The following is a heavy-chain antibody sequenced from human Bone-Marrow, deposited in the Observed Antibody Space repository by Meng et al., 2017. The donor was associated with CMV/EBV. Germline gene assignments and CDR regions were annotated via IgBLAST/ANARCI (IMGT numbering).Heavy chain of an antibody. CDR3: ARLDYSNSFDY. D-gene: IGHD4-11*01. CDR2: IYYSGST. J-gene: IGHJ4*02. V-gene: IGHV4-30-4*08. Sequence: SCTVSGGSISSGDYYWSWIRQPPGKGLEWIGYIYYSGSTYYNPSLKSRVTISVDTSKNQFSLKLSSVTAADTAVYYCARLDYSNSFDYWGQGTLVTVSS. CDR1: GGSISSGDYY.